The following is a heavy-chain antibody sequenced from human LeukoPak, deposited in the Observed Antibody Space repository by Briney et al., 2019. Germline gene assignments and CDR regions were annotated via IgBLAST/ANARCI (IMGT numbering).Heavy chain of an antibody. CDR1: GFTLSSYN. Sequence: PGGSLRLSCAASGFTLSSYNMNWVRQAPGKGLEWLSYISSSGSTIYYADSVKGRFTISRDNGKNSLYLQMNSLRAEDTAVYYCARGGGANIASAGKGYWGQGTLVTVSS. CDR2: ISSSGSTI. V-gene: IGHV3-48*01. J-gene: IGHJ4*02. CDR3: ARGGGANIASAGKGY. D-gene: IGHD6-13*01.